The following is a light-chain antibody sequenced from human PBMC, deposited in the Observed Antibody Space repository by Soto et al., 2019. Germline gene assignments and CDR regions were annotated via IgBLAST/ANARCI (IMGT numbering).Light chain of an antibody. V-gene: IGKV1-39*01. Sequence: DIQMTQSPSSLSASVRDRVTITCRASHNTRGYLNWYQQKPGKAPKLLIYAASNLQSGIPSRFSGSGSETDFTLTISSLQPEDFATYYCQQSYITPWTFGQGTKVDIK. CDR3: QQSYITPWT. J-gene: IGKJ1*01. CDR2: AAS. CDR1: HNTRGY.